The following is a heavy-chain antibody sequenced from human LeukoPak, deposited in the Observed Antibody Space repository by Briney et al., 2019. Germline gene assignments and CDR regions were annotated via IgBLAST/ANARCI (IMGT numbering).Heavy chain of an antibody. Sequence: SGGSLRLSCAASGFTFSSYAMSWVRQAPGKGLEWVSGISGSGDNTYYADSVKGRFTISRDNSKNTLYLQMNSLTAEDTAVYYCAKVIDYGLDYWGQGTLVTVSS. CDR1: GFTFSSYA. V-gene: IGHV3-23*01. D-gene: IGHD4-17*01. J-gene: IGHJ4*02. CDR3: AKVIDYGLDY. CDR2: ISGSGDNT.